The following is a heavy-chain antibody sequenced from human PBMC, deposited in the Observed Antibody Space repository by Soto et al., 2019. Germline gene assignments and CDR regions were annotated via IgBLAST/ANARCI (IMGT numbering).Heavy chain of an antibody. CDR1: GFTFSSYS. Sequence: WGSLRLSCAASGFTFSSYSMNWFRHSPGKGLEWVSSISSSSSYIYYADSVKGRFTISRDNAKNSLYLQMNSLRAEDTAVYYCARETRAAAGTYNYYYGMDVWGQGTTVTVSS. V-gene: IGHV3-21*01. CDR3: ARETRAAAGTYNYYYGMDV. D-gene: IGHD6-13*01. J-gene: IGHJ6*02. CDR2: ISSSSSYI.